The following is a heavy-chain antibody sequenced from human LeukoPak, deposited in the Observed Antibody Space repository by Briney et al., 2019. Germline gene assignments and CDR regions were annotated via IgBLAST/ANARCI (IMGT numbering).Heavy chain of an antibody. CDR3: ARLYYYDSSGTIRGGNWFDP. J-gene: IGHJ5*02. V-gene: IGHV5-51*01. D-gene: IGHD3-22*01. Sequence: GESLKISCKGSGYSFTSYWIGWVRQMPGKGLEWMGIIYPGDSDTRYSPSFQGQVTISADKPISTAYLQWSSLKASDTAMYYCARLYYYDSSGTIRGGNWFDPWGQGTLVTVSS. CDR1: GYSFTSYW. CDR2: IYPGDSDT.